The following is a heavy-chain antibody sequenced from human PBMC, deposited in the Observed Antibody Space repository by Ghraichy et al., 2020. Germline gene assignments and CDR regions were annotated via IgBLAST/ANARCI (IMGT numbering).Heavy chain of an antibody. Sequence: GGSLRLSCAASGFTFSSYAMSWVRQAPGKGLEWVSAISGSGGSTYYADSVKGRFTISRDNSKNTLYLQMNSLRAEDTAVYYCAKDPPTYDFWSGYYKGGTDFDYWGQGTLVTVSS. CDR2: ISGSGGST. CDR3: AKDPPTYDFWSGYYKGGTDFDY. V-gene: IGHV3-23*01. J-gene: IGHJ4*02. CDR1: GFTFSSYA. D-gene: IGHD3-3*01.